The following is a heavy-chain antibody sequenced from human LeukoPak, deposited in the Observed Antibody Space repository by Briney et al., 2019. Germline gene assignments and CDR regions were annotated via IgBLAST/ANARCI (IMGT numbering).Heavy chain of an antibody. CDR3: AKDGYYNPYGDYVDY. D-gene: IGHD4-17*01. Sequence: GRSLRLSCAASGFTFSSYGMHWVRQAPGKGLEWVAVISYDGSNKYYADSVKGRFTISRDNSKNTLYLQMNSLRAEDTAAYYCAKDGYYNPYGDYVDYWGQGTLVTVSS. CDR1: GFTFSSYG. CDR2: ISYDGSNK. J-gene: IGHJ4*02. V-gene: IGHV3-30*18.